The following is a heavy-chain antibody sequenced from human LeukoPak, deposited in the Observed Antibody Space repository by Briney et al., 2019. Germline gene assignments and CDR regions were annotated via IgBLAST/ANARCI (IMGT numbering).Heavy chain of an antibody. V-gene: IGHV4-39*01. CDR1: GGSISSSSYY. J-gene: IGHJ6*02. CDR3: ARQSSGSYYKPYYYYGMDV. Sequence: SETLSLTCTVSGGSISSSSYYWGWLRQPPGTGLEWLGSIYYSGSTYYNPSLKSRVTISVDTSKNQFSLKLSSVTAADTAVYYCARQSSGSYYKPYYYYGMDVWGQGTTVTVSS. D-gene: IGHD3-10*01. CDR2: IYYSGST.